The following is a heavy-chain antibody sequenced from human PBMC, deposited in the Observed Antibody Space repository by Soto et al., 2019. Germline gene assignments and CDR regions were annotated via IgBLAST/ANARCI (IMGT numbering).Heavy chain of an antibody. V-gene: IGHV3-23*01. D-gene: IGHD2-2*01. Sequence: EVQLSESGGGLVQPGGSLRLSCAASGLTFSSYAMSWVRQAPGKGLEWVSAISGSGAVTYYADSVKGRFTISRDNSKNTLYLQMNSLRAEDTAVYYCAKDKGCTSTTCHWNAFDIWGQGTMVTVSS. CDR1: GLTFSSYA. J-gene: IGHJ3*02. CDR2: ISGSGAVT. CDR3: AKDKGCTSTTCHWNAFDI.